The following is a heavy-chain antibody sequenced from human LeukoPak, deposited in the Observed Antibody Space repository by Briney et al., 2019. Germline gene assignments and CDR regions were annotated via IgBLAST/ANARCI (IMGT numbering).Heavy chain of an antibody. CDR2: INHSGST. CDR3: ARVSSGWSYNWFDP. D-gene: IGHD6-19*01. J-gene: IGHJ5*02. Sequence: SETLSLTCAVYGGSFSGCYWSWIRQPPGKGLEWIGEINHSGSTNYNPSLKSRVTISVDTSKNQFSLKLSSVTAADTAVYYCARVSSGWSYNWFDPWGQGTLVTVSS. V-gene: IGHV4-34*01. CDR1: GGSFSGCY.